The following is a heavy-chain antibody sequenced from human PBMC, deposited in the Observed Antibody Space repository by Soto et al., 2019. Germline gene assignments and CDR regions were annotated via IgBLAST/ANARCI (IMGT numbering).Heavy chain of an antibody. Sequence: SETLSLTCAVSGGSISSGGYYWGWIRQPPGKGLEWIGYIYFRGTTNYNPSLKSRVTMSADTSKNQSSLKLNSVTAADTAVYYCARMNYYDTSGYPFDYWGQGMMVTV. CDR1: GGSISSGGYY. D-gene: IGHD3-22*01. CDR2: IYFRGTT. V-gene: IGHV4-61*08. CDR3: ARMNYYDTSGYPFDY. J-gene: IGHJ4*02.